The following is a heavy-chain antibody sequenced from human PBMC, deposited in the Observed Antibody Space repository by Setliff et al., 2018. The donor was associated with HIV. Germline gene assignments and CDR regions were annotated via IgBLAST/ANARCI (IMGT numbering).Heavy chain of an antibody. D-gene: IGHD3-3*01. J-gene: IGHJ4*02. V-gene: IGHV1-8*02. CDR3: ARATHSYNFWSGYYDRFDY. Sequence: RASVKVSCKASGGTFSSYAISWVRQAPGQGLEWMGGIIPMFGTGYAQKFQGRVTMTRNTSISTAYMELSSLRSEDTAVYYCARATHSYNFWSGYYDRFDYWGQGTLVTVSS. CDR2: IIPMFGT. CDR1: GGTFSSYA.